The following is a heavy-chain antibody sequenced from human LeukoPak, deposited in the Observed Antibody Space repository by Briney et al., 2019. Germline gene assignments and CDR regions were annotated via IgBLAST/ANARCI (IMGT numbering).Heavy chain of an antibody. D-gene: IGHD6-13*01. V-gene: IGHV3-9*01. CDR2: ISWNSGSI. Sequence: PGGSLRLSCAASGFTFGDYAMHWLRQAPGKGLEWVSGISWNSGSIGYADSVRGRFTISRDNAKNSLYLQMNSLRAEDTAVYYCAKDIELSSRGRGFDYWGQGTLVTVSS. CDR3: AKDIELSSRGRGFDY. CDR1: GFTFGDYA. J-gene: IGHJ4*02.